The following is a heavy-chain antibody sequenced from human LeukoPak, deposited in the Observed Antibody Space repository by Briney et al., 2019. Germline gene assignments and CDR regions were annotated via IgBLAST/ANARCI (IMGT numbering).Heavy chain of an antibody. CDR3: ARDQEGFDY. Sequence: ASVKVSCKASGYTFISNYIQWVRQAPGQGLEWMGMIYPRDGSTSYAQRFQGRVTATRDTSTSTVHMELSGLRSEDTAVYYCARDQEGFDYWGQGTLVTVSS. CDR2: IYPRDGST. V-gene: IGHV1-46*01. CDR1: GYTFISNY. J-gene: IGHJ4*02.